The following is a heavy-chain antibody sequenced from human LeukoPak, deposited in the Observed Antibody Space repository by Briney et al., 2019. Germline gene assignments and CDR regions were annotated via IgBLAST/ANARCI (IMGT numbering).Heavy chain of an antibody. J-gene: IGHJ4*02. Sequence: PGGSLRLSCAASGFTFSSYAMHWVRQAPGKGLEWVAVISYDGSNKYYADSVKGRFTISRDNSKNTLYLQMNSLTTEDTAVYYCAREAPFDYWGQGTLVTVSS. V-gene: IGHV3-30-3*01. CDR2: ISYDGSNK. CDR1: GFTFSSYA. CDR3: AREAPFDY.